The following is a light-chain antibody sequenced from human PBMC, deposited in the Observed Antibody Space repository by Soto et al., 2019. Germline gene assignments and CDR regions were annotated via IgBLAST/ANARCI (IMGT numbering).Light chain of an antibody. CDR3: QEGYTFPFT. V-gene: IGKV1D-12*01. CDR1: QGIGSW. CDR2: STS. J-gene: IGKJ2*01. Sequence: DIQMTQSPSSVSASVGDRVTITCRASQGIGSWLAWYQQRPGKAPKLLIYSTSNLQSGVPSRFSGSGSGTHFTLTISSLQPEDFATYYCQEGYTFPFTFGQGTKLEIK.